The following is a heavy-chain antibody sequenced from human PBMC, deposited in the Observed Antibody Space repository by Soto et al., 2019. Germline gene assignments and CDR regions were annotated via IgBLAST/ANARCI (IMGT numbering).Heavy chain of an antibody. CDR1: GGSISSYY. V-gene: IGHV4-59*08. CDR2: IYYRGST. CDR3: ARHLRRDGYNYYFDY. D-gene: IGHD1-1*01. Sequence: QVQLQESGPGLVKPSETLSLTCTVSGGSISSYYWSWIRQPPGKGLEWIGYIYYRGSTNYQPSLKSRVTMSVDTSTNQFSLRLSSVTAADTAVYYCARHLRRDGYNYYFDYWGQGTLVTVSS. J-gene: IGHJ4*02.